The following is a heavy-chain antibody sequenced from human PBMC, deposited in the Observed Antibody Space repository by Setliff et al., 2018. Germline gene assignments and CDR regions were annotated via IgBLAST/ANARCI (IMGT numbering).Heavy chain of an antibody. CDR1: GFTFSNYA. V-gene: IGHV3-30-3*01. CDR2: ISYDGSNK. J-gene: IGHJ3*02. CDR3: AKESNAFDI. Sequence: GGSLRLSCAASGFTFSNYAMHWVRQAPGKGLEWVTLISYDGSNKYYADSVKGRFTISRDNSKNTLYLQMNSLRAEDTAVYYCAKESNAFDIWGQGTMVTVSS.